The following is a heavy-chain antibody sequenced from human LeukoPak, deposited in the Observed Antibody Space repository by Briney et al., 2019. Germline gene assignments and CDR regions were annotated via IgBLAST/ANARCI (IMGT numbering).Heavy chain of an antibody. Sequence: GSSVKVSCKASGGTFSSYAISWVRQAPGQGLEWMGGIIPIFGTANYAQKFQGRVTITADKSTSTAYMELSSLRSEDTAVYYCARGAVAATHYYYYGMDVWGKGTTVTVSS. V-gene: IGHV1-69*06. CDR3: ARGAVAATHYYYYGMDV. CDR2: IIPIFGTA. CDR1: GGTFSSYA. J-gene: IGHJ6*04. D-gene: IGHD2-15*01.